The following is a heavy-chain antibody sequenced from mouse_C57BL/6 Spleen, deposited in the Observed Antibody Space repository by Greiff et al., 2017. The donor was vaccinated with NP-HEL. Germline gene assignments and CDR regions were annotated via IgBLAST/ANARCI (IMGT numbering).Heavy chain of an antibody. D-gene: IGHD2-4*01. CDR1: GYTFTSYW. CDR3: ARRQGYYDYGWFAY. Sequence: VQLQQPGAELVRPGSSVKLSCKASGYTFTSYWMDWVKQRPGQGLEWIGNIYPSDSETHYNQKFKDKATLTVDKSSSTAYMQLSSLTSEDSAVYYCARRQGYYDYGWFAYWGQGTLVTVSA. V-gene: IGHV1-61*01. CDR2: IYPSDSET. J-gene: IGHJ3*01.